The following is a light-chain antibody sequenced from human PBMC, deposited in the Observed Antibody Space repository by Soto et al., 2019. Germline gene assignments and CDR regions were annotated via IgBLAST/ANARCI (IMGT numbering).Light chain of an antibody. CDR3: SSYAGSNLGV. CDR2: EVS. J-gene: IGLJ3*02. CDR1: SSDVGGYNY. Sequence: QSVLTQPPSASGSPGQSVTISCTGTSSDVGGYNYVSWYQHHTGKAPKLMIYEVSTRPSGVPDRFSGSKSGNTASLTVSGLQAEDEADYYCSSYAGSNLGVFGGGTKLTVL. V-gene: IGLV2-8*01.